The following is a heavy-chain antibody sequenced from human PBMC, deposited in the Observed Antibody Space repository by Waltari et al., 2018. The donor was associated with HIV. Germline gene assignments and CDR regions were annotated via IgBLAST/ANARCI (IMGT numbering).Heavy chain of an antibody. CDR1: GFTFSSYD. D-gene: IGHD6-13*01. CDR3: AREESVQQLRYYGMDV. Sequence: EVQLVESGGGLVQPGGSLRLSCAASGFTFSSYDMHWVRQATGKGLEWVSAIGTAGDTYYPGSVKGRFTISRENAKNSLYLQMNSLRAGDTAVYYCAREESVQQLRYYGMDVWGQGTTVTVSS. CDR2: IGTAGDT. V-gene: IGHV3-13*01. J-gene: IGHJ6*02.